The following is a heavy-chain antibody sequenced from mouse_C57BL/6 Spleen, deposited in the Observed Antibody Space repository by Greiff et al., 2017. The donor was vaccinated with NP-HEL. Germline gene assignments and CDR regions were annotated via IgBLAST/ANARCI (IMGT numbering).Heavy chain of an antibody. CDR3: AISVVARDYAMDY. Sequence: EVKLQESGPGLVKPSQSLSLTCSVTGYSITSGYYWNWIRQFPGNKLEWMGYISYDGSNNYNPSLKNRISITRDTSKNQFFLKLNSVTTEDTATYYCAISVVARDYAMDYWGQGTSVTVSS. V-gene: IGHV3-6*01. CDR1: GYSITSGYY. J-gene: IGHJ4*01. CDR2: ISYDGSN. D-gene: IGHD1-1*01.